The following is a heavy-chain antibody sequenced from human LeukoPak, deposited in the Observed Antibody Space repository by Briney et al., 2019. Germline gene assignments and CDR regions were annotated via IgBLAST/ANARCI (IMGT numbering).Heavy chain of an antibody. CDR3: AHRTGGKYYFGY. V-gene: IGHV2-5*02. CDR1: GLSHSTNGVG. Sequence: FGPTLVKPTQTLTLTCTFSGLSHSTNGVGVAWIRQPPRKALEWLALIYWDDDKRYNPSLRSRLTITKDTSKNQVVLSMTNMDPVDTATYYCAHRTGGKYYFGYWGQGTLVTVSS. CDR2: IYWDDDK. D-gene: IGHD3-16*01. J-gene: IGHJ4*02.